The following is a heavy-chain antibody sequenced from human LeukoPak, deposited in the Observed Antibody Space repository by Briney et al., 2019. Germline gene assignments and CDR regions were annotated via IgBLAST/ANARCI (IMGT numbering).Heavy chain of an antibody. CDR2: IYYSGST. CDR3: ASARWQLAFS. D-gene: IGHD6-6*01. Sequence: SETLSLTCTVSGGSISSSSYYWGWIRQPPGKGLEWIGSIYYSGSTYYNPSLKSRVTISVDTSKNQFSLKLSSVTAADTAVYYCASARWQLAFSWGQGTLVTVSS. CDR1: GGSISSSSYY. J-gene: IGHJ4*02. V-gene: IGHV4-39*01.